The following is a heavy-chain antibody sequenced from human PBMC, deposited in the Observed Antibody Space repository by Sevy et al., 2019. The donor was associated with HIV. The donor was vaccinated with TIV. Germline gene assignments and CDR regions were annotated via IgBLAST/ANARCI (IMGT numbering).Heavy chain of an antibody. V-gene: IGHV3-48*03. J-gene: IGHJ6*02. CDR2: ISTSGSNR. CDR3: AKRGGQYDLGMDV. Sequence: GGSLRLSCVASGFTFSSFEMNWVRQAPGKGLEWVSSISTSGSNRDYADSLKGRVTISRDNAKKSLYLQMNSLRAEDTAIYFCAKRGGQYDLGMDVWGQGTTVTDSS. D-gene: IGHD1-1*01. CDR1: GFTFSSFE.